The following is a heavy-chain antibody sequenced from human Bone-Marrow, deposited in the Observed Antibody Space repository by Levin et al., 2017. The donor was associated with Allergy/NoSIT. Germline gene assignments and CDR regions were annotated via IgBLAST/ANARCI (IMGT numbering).Heavy chain of an antibody. CDR2: IYSGGST. D-gene: IGHD3-22*01. CDR1: GFTVSSNY. J-gene: IGHJ6*02. V-gene: IGHV3-66*01. Sequence: GGSLRLSCAASGFTVSSNYMSWVRQAPGKGLEWVSVIYSGGSTYYADSVKGRFTISRDNSKNTLYLQMNSLRAEDTAVYYCARERNVVVITTPLELVDYYYYGMDVWGQGTTVIVSS. CDR3: ARERNVVVITTPLELVDYYYYGMDV.